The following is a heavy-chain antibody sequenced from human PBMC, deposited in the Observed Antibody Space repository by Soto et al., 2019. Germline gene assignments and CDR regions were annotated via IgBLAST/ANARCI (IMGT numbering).Heavy chain of an antibody. J-gene: IGHJ4*02. V-gene: IGHV3-23*01. D-gene: IGHD3-22*01. CDR3: AKDRYDSSGYFFNDY. CDR2: ISGRGGTT. Sequence: EVQLLESGGGLVQPGGSLRLSCAASGFTFSSYTMSWVRQAPGKGLEWVSTISGRGGTTYYADSVKGRFTISRDNSKNTQYLQMNSLRAEYTAVYYCAKDRYDSSGYFFNDYWGQGTLVTVSS. CDR1: GFTFSSYT.